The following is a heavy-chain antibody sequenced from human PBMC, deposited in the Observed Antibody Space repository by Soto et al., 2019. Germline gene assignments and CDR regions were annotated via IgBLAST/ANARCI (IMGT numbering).Heavy chain of an antibody. CDR1: GDSISSGGYS. Sequence: QLQLQESGSGLVKPSQTLSLTCAVSGDSISSGGYSWNWIRQPPGKGLEGIGYIYHSGGTDYTPSLKSRVTITVDSSNNQFSLKLSSVTAADTAVYYCARDSRSGYYLEYWGQGTLVTVSS. J-gene: IGHJ4*02. V-gene: IGHV4-30-2*01. CDR3: ARDSRSGYYLEY. D-gene: IGHD3-22*01. CDR2: IYHSGGT.